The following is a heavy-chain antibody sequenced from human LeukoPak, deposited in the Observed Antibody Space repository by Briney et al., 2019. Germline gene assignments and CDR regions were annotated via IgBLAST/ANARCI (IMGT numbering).Heavy chain of an antibody. D-gene: IGHD2-2*01. CDR3: ARGSSLYCSSTSCPYYYYYMDV. CDR1: GGSFSGYY. Sequence: SETLSLTCAVYGGSFSGYYWSWIRQPPGKGLEWIGEINHSGSTNHNPSLKSRVTISVDTSRNQFSLKLSSVTAADTAVYYCARGSSLYCSSTSCPYYYYYMDVWGKGTTVTVSS. J-gene: IGHJ6*03. V-gene: IGHV4-34*01. CDR2: INHSGST.